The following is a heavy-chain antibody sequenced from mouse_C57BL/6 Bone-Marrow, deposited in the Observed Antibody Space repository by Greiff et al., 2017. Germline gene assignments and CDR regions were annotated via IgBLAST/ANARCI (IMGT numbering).Heavy chain of an antibody. CDR1: GYTFTSYG. CDR2: IYPRSGNT. V-gene: IGHV1-81*01. CDR3: SRSFRFAY. Sequence: QVQLQQSGAELARPGASVKLSCKASGYTFTSYGISWVKQRTGQGLEWIGEIYPRSGNTYYNEKFKGKATLTADKSSSTAYMELRSRTSEDSAVYFCSRSFRFAYWGQGTLVTVSA. J-gene: IGHJ3*01.